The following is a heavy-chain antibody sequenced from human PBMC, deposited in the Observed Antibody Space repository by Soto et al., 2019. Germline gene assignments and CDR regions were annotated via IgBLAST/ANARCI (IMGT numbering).Heavy chain of an antibody. D-gene: IGHD1-1*01. V-gene: IGHV5-51*01. J-gene: IGHJ3*02. CDR2: IYPGDSDT. Sequence: PGESLKISCKGSGYSSTSYWIGWVRQMPGKGLECMGIIYPGDSDTRYSPSFQGQVTISADKSISTAYLQWSSLRASDTAMYYCARRGIGGNDAFDIWGQGTMVTVSS. CDR1: GYSSTSYW. CDR3: ARRGIGGNDAFDI.